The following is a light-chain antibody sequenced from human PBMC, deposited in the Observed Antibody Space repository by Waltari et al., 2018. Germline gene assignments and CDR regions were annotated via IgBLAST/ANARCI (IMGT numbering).Light chain of an antibody. V-gene: IGKV1-39*01. CDR3: QQSYTTPRT. CDR2: ATS. Sequence: DIQMTQSPSSLSASVGDRVTIPCRASQNITNYLNWYRQKPGKAPKLLIYATSTLESGVPSGFSGSGSGTHFTLTINSLQPEDFATYYCQQSYTTPRTFGQGTNLQIK. J-gene: IGKJ2*01. CDR1: QNITNY.